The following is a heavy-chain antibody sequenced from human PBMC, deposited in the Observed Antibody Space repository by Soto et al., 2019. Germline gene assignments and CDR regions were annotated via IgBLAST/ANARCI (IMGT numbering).Heavy chain of an antibody. CDR2: ISYSGTT. J-gene: IGHJ4*01. CDR3: ARGPFPFWSTYRFSYFHS. V-gene: IGHV4-31*03. CDR1: GASISSAAYY. Sequence: PSETLSLTCTVYGASISSAAYYWSWIRQRPGEGLEWIGFISYSGTTYHSPSLKSRLLLSVDTSKNQFSLELSFVTDADTAVYYCARGPFPFWSTYRFSYFHSWGHGPRVTIFS. D-gene: IGHD3-3*01.